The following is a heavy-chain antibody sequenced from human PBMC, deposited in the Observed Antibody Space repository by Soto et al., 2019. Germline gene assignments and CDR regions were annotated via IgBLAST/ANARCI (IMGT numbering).Heavy chain of an antibody. V-gene: IGHV4-31*03. CDR1: GGSISSGGYY. J-gene: IGHJ4*02. CDR2: IYYSGST. Sequence: SETLSLTCTVSGGSISSGGYYRSWIRQHPGKGLEWIGYIYYSGSTYYNPSLKSRVTISVDTSKNQFSLKLSSVTAADTAVYYWARAGDIMAFLHFDYWDQGTLVTVSS. D-gene: IGHD5-12*01. CDR3: ARAGDIMAFLHFDY.